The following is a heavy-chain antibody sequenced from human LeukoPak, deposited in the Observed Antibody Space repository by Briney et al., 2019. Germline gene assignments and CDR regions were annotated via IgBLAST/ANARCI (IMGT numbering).Heavy chain of an antibody. CDR1: GGSISSYY. V-gene: IGHV4-59*01. CDR3: AGGYYDSSGYYPYYYYYYMDV. CDR2: ISYSGSA. D-gene: IGHD3-22*01. Sequence: SETLSLTCTVSGGSISSYYWSWIRQPPGKGLEWIGYISYSGSANYNPSLKSRVTISVDTSKNQFSLKLSSVTAADAAVYYCAGGYYDSSGYYPYYYYYYMDVWGKGTTVTLSS. J-gene: IGHJ6*03.